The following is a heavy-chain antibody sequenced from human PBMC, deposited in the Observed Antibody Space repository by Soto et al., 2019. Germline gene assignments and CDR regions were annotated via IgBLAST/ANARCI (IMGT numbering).Heavy chain of an antibody. CDR2: SIPIFGTA. Sequence: ASVKVSCKASGGTFNNYPITWVRQAPGQGLEWMGGSIPIFGTANYTQKFQGRVTISVDESTSTACMELSSLRSEDTAVYYCARGRGYSGDDHYYYFDMDVWGQGTTVTVSS. CDR1: GGTFNNYP. D-gene: IGHD5-12*01. J-gene: IGHJ6*02. V-gene: IGHV1-69*13. CDR3: ARGRGYSGDDHYYYFDMDV.